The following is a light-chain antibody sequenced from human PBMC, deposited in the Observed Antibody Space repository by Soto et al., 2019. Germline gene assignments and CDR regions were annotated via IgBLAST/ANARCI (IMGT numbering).Light chain of an antibody. Sequence: DIQMTQSPSTPSASLGDRVTITCRASQSIDFYLAWYQQKPGKAPKLLIYEASNLESGVPSRFSGSGYGTEFTLTISSLQPDDFATYYGQQSRNYPWTFGQGTKVDIK. V-gene: IGKV1-5*03. CDR1: QSIDFY. CDR3: QQSRNYPWT. J-gene: IGKJ1*01. CDR2: EAS.